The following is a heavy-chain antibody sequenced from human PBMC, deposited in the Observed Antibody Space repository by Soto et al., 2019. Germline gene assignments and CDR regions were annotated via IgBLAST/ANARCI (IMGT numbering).Heavy chain of an antibody. J-gene: IGHJ5*02. V-gene: IGHV4-34*01. CDR2: INHSGST. Sequence: PSETLSLTCAVYGGSFSGYYWSWIRQPPGKGLEWIGEINHSGSTNYNPSLKGRVTISVDTSKNQFSLKLSSVTAADTAVYYCARVTDYYDSSGYYYPWFDPWGQGTLVTVSS. CDR3: ARVTDYYDSSGYYYPWFDP. D-gene: IGHD3-22*01. CDR1: GGSFSGYY.